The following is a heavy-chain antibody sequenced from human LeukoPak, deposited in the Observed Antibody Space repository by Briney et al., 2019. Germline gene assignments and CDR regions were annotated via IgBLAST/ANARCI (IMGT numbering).Heavy chain of an antibody. J-gene: IGHJ4*02. CDR2: IYTGDRT. CDR1: GFTISSNY. D-gene: IGHD3-3*01. CDR3: ARALYDFWSGYGYYFDY. V-gene: IGHV3-53*01. Sequence: GGSLRLSCAASGFTISSNYMNWVRQAPGKGLAWVSVIYTGDRTNYADSVKGRFTISRDNSKNTLYLQMNSLRAEDTALYHCARALYDFWSGYGYYFDYWGQGTLSPSPQ.